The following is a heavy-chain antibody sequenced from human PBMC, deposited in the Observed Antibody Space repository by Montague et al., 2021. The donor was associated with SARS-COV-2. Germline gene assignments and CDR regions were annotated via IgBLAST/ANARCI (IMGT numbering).Heavy chain of an antibody. V-gene: IGHV3-30*18. J-gene: IGHJ6*02. CDR2: MSYDGSNK. CDR3: AKDLNSYAHYYYYAMDV. CDR1: GFTFSSYG. Sequence: SLKLSCAASGFTFSSYGMHWVRQAPGKGLEWVAVMSYDGSNKYYADSVKGRFTISRDNSKNTLYLQMNSLRAEDTALYYCAKDLNSYAHYYYYAMDVWGQGTTVTVSS. D-gene: IGHD5-18*01.